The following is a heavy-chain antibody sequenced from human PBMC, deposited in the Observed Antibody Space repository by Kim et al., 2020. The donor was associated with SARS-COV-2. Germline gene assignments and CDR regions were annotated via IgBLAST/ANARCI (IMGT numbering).Heavy chain of an antibody. D-gene: IGHD3-22*01. V-gene: IGHV3-23*01. CDR3: AKRQYSRDRGGSSLYYFDY. J-gene: IGHJ4*02. CDR1: AFTFSSSA. CDR2: ISGSADYI. Sequence: GGSLRLSCAASAFTFSSSAMGWVRRAPGKGLEYVSAISGSADYIDYADSVKGRFTISRDNSENTLYLQMNSLRAEDTAVYYCAKRQYSRDRGGSSLYYFDYWGQGTQVTVSS.